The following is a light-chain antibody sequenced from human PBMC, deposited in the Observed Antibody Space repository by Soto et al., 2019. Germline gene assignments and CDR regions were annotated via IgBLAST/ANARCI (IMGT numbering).Light chain of an antibody. Sequence: DIQMTQSPSTLSASVGDRVTITCRASQSISSWLDWYQQKPGKAPKLLIYDASSLESGVPSRFSGSGSGTEFTLTISSQQPDDFATYYCQQYNSWLTFGGGTKVEIK. J-gene: IGKJ4*01. CDR3: QQYNSWLT. V-gene: IGKV1-5*01. CDR2: DAS. CDR1: QSISSW.